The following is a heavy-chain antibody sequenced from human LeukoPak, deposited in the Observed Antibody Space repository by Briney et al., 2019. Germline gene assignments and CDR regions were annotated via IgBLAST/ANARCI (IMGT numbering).Heavy chain of an antibody. CDR1: GYTFTGYY. Sequence: ASVKVSCKASGYTFTGYYMHWVRQAPGQGLEWMGWINPNSGGTNYAQEFQGRVTMTRDTSISTAYMELSRLRSDDTAVYYCARATTLIRFLEWLEGAFDYWGQGTLVTVSS. J-gene: IGHJ4*02. V-gene: IGHV1-2*02. CDR2: INPNSGGT. CDR3: ARATTLIRFLEWLEGAFDY. D-gene: IGHD3-3*01.